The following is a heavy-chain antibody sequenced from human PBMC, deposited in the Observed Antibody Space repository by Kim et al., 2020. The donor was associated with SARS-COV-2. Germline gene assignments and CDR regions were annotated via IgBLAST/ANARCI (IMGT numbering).Heavy chain of an antibody. D-gene: IGHD6-13*01. CDR1: GFTFSNYG. Sequence: GGSLRLSCAASGFTFSNYGMHWVRQAPGKGLEWVAVIWYDGRNKYYADSVKGRFTISRDNSKNTLYLQMNSLRAEDTAVYYCARDPRPLEIATAVDYWG. CDR2: IWYDGRNK. V-gene: IGHV3-33*01. CDR3: ARDPRPLEIATAVDY. J-gene: IGHJ4*01.